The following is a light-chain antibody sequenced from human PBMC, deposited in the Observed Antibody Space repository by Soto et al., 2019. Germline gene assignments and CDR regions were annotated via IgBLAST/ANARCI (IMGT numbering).Light chain of an antibody. J-gene: IGKJ1*01. CDR2: GAS. CDR3: QQYKNLPRT. CDR1: QSVSSN. Sequence: EIVMKKSPLTLAVSKGERASLSCRASQSVSSNLAWYQQKPGQAPSLLIYGASTRATGIPARFSGGGSGTEFTLTISSLQSEDFALYYCQQYKNLPRTFCQGTKVDVK. V-gene: IGKV3-15*01.